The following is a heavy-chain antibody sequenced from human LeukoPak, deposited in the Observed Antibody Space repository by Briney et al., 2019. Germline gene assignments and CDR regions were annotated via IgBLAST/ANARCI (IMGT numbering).Heavy chain of an antibody. J-gene: IGHJ6*02. D-gene: IGHD2-15*01. CDR2: SRNKANGYTT. Sequence: GESLRLSCAVSGFTFSDHYMEWVRQPPERGRGWVGCSRNKANGYTTEYAASVKGRFTVSRDDSKNTLYLQMNSLKTGDTAVYYCASVVEGSDYFGMDVWGQGTTATVSS. V-gene: IGHV3-72*01. CDR3: ASVVEGSDYFGMDV. CDR1: GFTFSDHY.